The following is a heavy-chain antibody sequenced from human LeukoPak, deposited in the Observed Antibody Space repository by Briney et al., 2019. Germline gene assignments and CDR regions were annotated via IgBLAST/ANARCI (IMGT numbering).Heavy chain of an antibody. CDR2: IYPGDCDT. Sequence: KISCKGSGYRFTNYWIGWRRQMAGKGVEWMGIIYPGDCDTRYSPSFEGQVTISADKSISTAYQQCRSIEASDTAMYYCARQHWTGTMIVFKYFDLWGRGTLVTVSS. V-gene: IGHV5-51*01. CDR1: GYRFTNYW. D-gene: IGHD3-22*01. CDR3: ARQHWTGTMIVFKYFDL. J-gene: IGHJ2*01.